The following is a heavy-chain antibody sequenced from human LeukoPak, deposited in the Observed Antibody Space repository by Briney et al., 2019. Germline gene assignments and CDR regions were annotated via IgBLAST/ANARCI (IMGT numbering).Heavy chain of an antibody. CDR2: IYTSGST. J-gene: IGHJ5*02. CDR1: GGSISSYY. Sequence: SETLSLTCTVSGGSISSYYWSWIRQPAGKGLEWIGRIYTSGSTNYNPSLKSRVTISVDTSKNQFSLKLSSVTAADTAVYYCARAPPSSIAARRGNWFDPWGQGTLVTVSS. CDR3: ARAPPSSIAARRGNWFDP. V-gene: IGHV4-4*07. D-gene: IGHD6-6*01.